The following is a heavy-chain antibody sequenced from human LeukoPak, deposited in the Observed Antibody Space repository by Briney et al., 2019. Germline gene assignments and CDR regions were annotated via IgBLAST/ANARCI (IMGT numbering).Heavy chain of an antibody. Sequence: ASVKVSCKASGGTFSSYAISWVRQAPGQGLEWMGIINPSGGSTSYAQKFQGRVTMTRDMSTSTVYMELSSLRSEDTAVYYCARVVNPGRYSGYDYGVWPYDYWGQGTLVTVSS. D-gene: IGHD5-12*01. CDR3: ARVVNPGRYSGYDYGVWPYDY. CDR1: GGTFSSYA. J-gene: IGHJ4*02. CDR2: INPSGGST. V-gene: IGHV1-46*01.